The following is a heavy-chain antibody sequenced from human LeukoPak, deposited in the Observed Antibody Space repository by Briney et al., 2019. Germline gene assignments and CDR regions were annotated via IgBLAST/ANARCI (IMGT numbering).Heavy chain of an antibody. Sequence: PSETLSLTCAVYGGSFSGYYWSWIRQPPGKGLEWIGEINHSGSTNYNPSLKSRVTISVDTSKNQFSLKLSSVTAADTAVYYCARGFWEAYFDYWGQGTLVTVSS. V-gene: IGHV4-34*01. CDR1: GGSFSGYY. J-gene: IGHJ4*02. D-gene: IGHD3-3*01. CDR3: ARGFWEAYFDY. CDR2: INHSGST.